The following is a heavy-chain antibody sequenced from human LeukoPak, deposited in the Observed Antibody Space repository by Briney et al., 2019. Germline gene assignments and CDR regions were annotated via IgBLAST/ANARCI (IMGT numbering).Heavy chain of an antibody. CDR2: IRSSSTAI. Sequence: GGSLRLSCAASRFTLSSYGMNWVRQAPGKGLEWVSYIRSSSTAIYYADSVKGRFSISRDNAKNSLYLQMNSLRAEDTAVYYCARDLVHRFDPWGQGTLVTVSS. CDR3: ARDLVHRFDP. J-gene: IGHJ5*02. V-gene: IGHV3-48*04. CDR1: RFTLSSYG.